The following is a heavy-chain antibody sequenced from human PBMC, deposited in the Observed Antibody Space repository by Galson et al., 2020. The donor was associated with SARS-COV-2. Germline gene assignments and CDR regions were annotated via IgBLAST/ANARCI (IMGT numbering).Heavy chain of an antibody. J-gene: IGHJ4*02. CDR1: GFTFSSYS. CDR3: ARDLTFMVRGVIIARYFDY. CDR2: ISSSSSYI. V-gene: IGHV3-21*01. Sequence: GESLKISCAASGFTFSSYSMNWVRQAPGKGLEWVSSISSSSSYIYYADSVKGRFTISRDNAKNSLYLQMNSLRAEDTAVYYCARDLTFMVRGVIIARYFDYWGQVTLVTVSS. D-gene: IGHD3-10*01.